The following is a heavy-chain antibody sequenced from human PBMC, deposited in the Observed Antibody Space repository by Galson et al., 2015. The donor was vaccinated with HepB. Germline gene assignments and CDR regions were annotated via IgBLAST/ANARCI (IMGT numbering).Heavy chain of an antibody. CDR1: GGSFSVYF. CDR3: ARGRRGAFDP. CDR2: INHSGST. V-gene: IGHV4-34*01. Sequence: ETLSLTCGVYGGSFSVYFWSWIRQPPGKGLEWIGEINHSGSTNYNPSLESRVTISVDTSRNHFSLKLTSVTAADTAVYYCARGRRGAFDPWGQGTLVTVSS. D-gene: IGHD2-15*01. J-gene: IGHJ5*02.